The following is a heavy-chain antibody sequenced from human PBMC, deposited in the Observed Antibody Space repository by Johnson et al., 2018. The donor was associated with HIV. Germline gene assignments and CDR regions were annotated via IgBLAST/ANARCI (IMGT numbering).Heavy chain of an antibody. CDR1: GFTVRSNY. Sequence: EVQLVESGGGLVQPGGSLRLSCVASGFTVRSNYMSWVRQAPGKGMEGVSGINWNGGSTGYADSVKGRFTISRDNAKNTLYLQMNSLRAEDTAVYYCAKGPQGIATPDAFDIWGQGTMVTVSS. CDR2: INWNGGST. D-gene: IGHD2-21*01. J-gene: IGHJ3*02. V-gene: IGHV3-66*02. CDR3: AKGPQGIATPDAFDI.